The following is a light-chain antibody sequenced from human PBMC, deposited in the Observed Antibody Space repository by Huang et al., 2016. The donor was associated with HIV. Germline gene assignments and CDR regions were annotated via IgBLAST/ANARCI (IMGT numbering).Light chain of an antibody. CDR3: MQALQTSFT. J-gene: IGKJ4*01. CDR1: QSLQNSNGYNY. V-gene: IGKV2-28*01. CDR2: MGS. Sequence: DIVMTQSPISLPVTPGQPASISCRSSQSLQNSNGYNYLDWYVQKPGQSPRLLSYMGSNRASGVPDRFSGSGSGTDFTLEISRVEAEDVGVYYCMQALQTSFTFGGGTKVEIK.